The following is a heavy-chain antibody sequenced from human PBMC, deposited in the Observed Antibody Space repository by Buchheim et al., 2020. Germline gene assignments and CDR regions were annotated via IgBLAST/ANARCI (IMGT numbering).Heavy chain of an antibody. CDR2: VSGSGITT. V-gene: IGHV3-23*01. Sequence: EVQLLESGGGLVQPGGSRRLSCAASGFTFSNYAMSWVRQAPEKGLEWVSTVSGSGITTYYADSVKGRFTISRDNSRNKLYLQMDSLRAEDTAVYYCANLGDFDYWGQGTL. CDR1: GFTFSNYA. CDR3: ANLGDFDY. J-gene: IGHJ4*02.